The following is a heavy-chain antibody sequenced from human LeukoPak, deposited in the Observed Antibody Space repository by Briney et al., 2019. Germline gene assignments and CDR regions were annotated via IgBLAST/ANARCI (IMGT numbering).Heavy chain of an antibody. V-gene: IGHV3-53*05. CDR1: GFIVSKNY. CDR2: IYSDGTT. Sequence: GGSLRLSCAASGFIVSKNYMNWVRQAPGKGPEWVSIIYSDGTTYYTDSVKGRFTISRDNSKNTLYLQMNSLRAEDTAVYYCARGPRRDSYNLLDYWGQGTLVAVSS. J-gene: IGHJ4*02. D-gene: IGHD5-24*01. CDR3: ARGPRRDSYNLLDY.